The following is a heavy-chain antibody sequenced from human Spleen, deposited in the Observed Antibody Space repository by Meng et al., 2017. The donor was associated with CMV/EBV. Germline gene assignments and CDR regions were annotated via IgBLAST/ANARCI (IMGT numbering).Heavy chain of an antibody. Sequence: GESLKISCAASGFTFSSHAMHWVRQAPGKGLVWVAVTSYDGNSQYYTDSVKGRFTISRDNSDNILYLQMNSLRPDDTAVYYCARDGGGFSSSPFDYWGQGTLVTVSS. D-gene: IGHD6-13*01. J-gene: IGHJ4*02. CDR1: GFTFSSHA. CDR3: ARDGGGFSSSPFDY. CDR2: TSYDGNSQ. V-gene: IGHV3-30*04.